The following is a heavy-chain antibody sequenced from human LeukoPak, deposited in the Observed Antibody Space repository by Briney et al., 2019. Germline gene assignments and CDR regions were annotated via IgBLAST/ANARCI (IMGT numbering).Heavy chain of an antibody. D-gene: IGHD3-9*01. CDR1: GFTFSSFV. CDR3: VKDTVYDILTGYFNFEY. CDR2: ISSNGRST. V-gene: IGHV3-64D*06. Sequence: PGGSLRLSCSASGFTFSSFVMHWVRQAPGKGLKYVSAISSNGRSTSYADSVKGRFTISRDNSKNTLYLQMSSLRPEDTAVYYCVKDTVYDILTGYFNFEYWGQGTLVTVSS. J-gene: IGHJ4*02.